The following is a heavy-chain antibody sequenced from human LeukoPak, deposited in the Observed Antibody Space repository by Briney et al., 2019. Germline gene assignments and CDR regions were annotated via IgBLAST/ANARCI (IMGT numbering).Heavy chain of an antibody. D-gene: IGHD5-12*01. CDR2: IYNSGST. CDR3: ARSGYAGGY. J-gene: IGHJ4*02. Sequence: SETLSLTCTVSGGSISSYYWSWIRQPPGKGLEWIGYIYNSGSTNYNPSLKSRVTISVDTSENQFSLKLSSVTAADTAVYYCARSGYAGGYWGQGTLVTVSS. CDR1: GGSISSYY. V-gene: IGHV4-59*08.